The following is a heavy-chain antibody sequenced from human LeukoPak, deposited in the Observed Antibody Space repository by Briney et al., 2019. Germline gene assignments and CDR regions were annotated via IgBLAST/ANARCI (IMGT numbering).Heavy chain of an antibody. CDR1: GYSFSSAYY. CDR2: ISHSGST. D-gene: IGHD4-17*01. CDR3: ARDGHYVAVWFDP. J-gene: IGHJ5*02. Sequence: PSETLSLTCSVSGYSFSSAYYWGWIRQSPGKGLEWIGSISHSGSTYYNPSLRSRVTISVDTSKNQFSLRLTSVTAADTAVCYCARDGHYVAVWFDPWGQGTLVTVSS. V-gene: IGHV4-38-2*02.